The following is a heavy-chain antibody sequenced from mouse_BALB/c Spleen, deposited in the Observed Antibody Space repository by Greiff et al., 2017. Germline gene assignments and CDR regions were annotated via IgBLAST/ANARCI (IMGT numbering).Heavy chain of an antibody. J-gene: IGHJ2*01. CDR2: IRNKANGYTT. CDR3: ARGGGYGYGY. V-gene: IGHV7-3*02. D-gene: IGHD1-2*01. CDR1: GFTFTDYY. Sequence: DVQLVESGGGLVQPGGSLRLSCATSGFTFTDYYMSWVRQPPGKALEWLGFIRNKANGYTTEYSASVKGRITISRDNSQSILYLQMNTLRAEDSATYYCARGGGYGYGYWGQGTTLTVSS.